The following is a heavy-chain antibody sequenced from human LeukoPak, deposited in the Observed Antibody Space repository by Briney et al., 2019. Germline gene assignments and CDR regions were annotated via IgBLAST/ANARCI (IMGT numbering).Heavy chain of an antibody. V-gene: IGHV4-38-2*02. D-gene: IGHD3-16*02. CDR1: GYSISSGYY. Sequence: PSETLSLTCTVSGYSISSGYYWGWIRQPPGKGLEWIGSIYHSGSTYYNPSLKSRVTTSVDTSKNQFSLKLSSVTAADTAVYYCARDLSVWGGYRFDYWGQGTLVTVSS. J-gene: IGHJ4*02. CDR3: ARDLSVWGGYRFDY. CDR2: IYHSGST.